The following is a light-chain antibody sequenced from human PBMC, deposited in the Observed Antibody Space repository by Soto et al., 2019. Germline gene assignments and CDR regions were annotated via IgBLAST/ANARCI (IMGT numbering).Light chain of an antibody. CDR1: QSVSSK. CDR2: GAS. CDR3: QQYNNWPPTWT. V-gene: IGKV3-15*01. J-gene: IGKJ1*01. Sequence: IVMTQSPATLSVSPGEGATLSCRASQSVSSKLAWYQQKPGQAPRLLIYGASTRATGIPARFSGSGSGTEFTLTISSLQSEDFAVYYGQQYNNWPPTWTFGQGTKVDIK.